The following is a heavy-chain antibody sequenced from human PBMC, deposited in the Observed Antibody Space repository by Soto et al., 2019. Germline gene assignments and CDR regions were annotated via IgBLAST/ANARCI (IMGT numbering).Heavy chain of an antibody. CDR1: GGSISSYY. CDR3: ARVGYSYGYRDYYYYGMDV. Sequence: SETLSLTCTVSGGSISSYYWSWIRQPAGKGLEWIGRIYTSGSTNYNPSLKSRVTMSVDTSKNQFSLKLSSVTAADTAVYYCARVGYSYGYRDYYYYGMDVWGQGTTVTVS. V-gene: IGHV4-4*07. CDR2: IYTSGST. D-gene: IGHD5-18*01. J-gene: IGHJ6*02.